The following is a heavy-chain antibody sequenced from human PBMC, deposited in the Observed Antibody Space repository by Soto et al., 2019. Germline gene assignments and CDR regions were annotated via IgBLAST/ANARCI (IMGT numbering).Heavy chain of an antibody. V-gene: IGHV5-51*01. CDR3: ARHRTSGYLKNDAFDI. CDR1: GISFSNYW. J-gene: IGHJ3*02. D-gene: IGHD2-2*01. Sequence: GESLKISCKGSGISFSNYWIGWVRQLPGKDLQWMGAIFPDDSHIRNSPSFQGQVTISADKSITTAYLQLTSLMASDTAVYFCARHRTSGYLKNDAFDIWGQGTMVTVSS. CDR2: IFPDDSHI.